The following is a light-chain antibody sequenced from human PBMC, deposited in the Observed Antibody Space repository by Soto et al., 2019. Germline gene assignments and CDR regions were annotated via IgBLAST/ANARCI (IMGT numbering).Light chain of an antibody. CDR1: SSNIGAGYA. V-gene: IGLV1-40*01. Sequence: QAVVTQPPSVSGAPGQRVTISCTGSSSNIGAGYAVHWYQQLPGTAPKLLIYGNTNRPSGVPDRFSGSKSGTSASLAITGLQAEDEADYYCQSYDTSLSYVFGGGTKVTVL. CDR2: GNT. CDR3: QSYDTSLSYV. J-gene: IGLJ1*01.